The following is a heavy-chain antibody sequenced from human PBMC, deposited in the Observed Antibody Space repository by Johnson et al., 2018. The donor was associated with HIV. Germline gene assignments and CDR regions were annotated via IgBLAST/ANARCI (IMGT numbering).Heavy chain of an antibody. D-gene: IGHD3-16*01. CDR3: ARGPGGGEDALDI. Sequence: EKLVESGGGVVQPGRSLRLSCAASGFTFSSYAMHWVRQAPGQGLEWLSFLRSSGDIIRYADSVKGRFTISRDNAKNSLILQMNSLRDEDTAVYYCARGPGGGEDALDIWGQGTMVTVSS. V-gene: IGHV3-48*02. CDR1: GFTFSSYA. CDR2: LRSSGDII. J-gene: IGHJ3*02.